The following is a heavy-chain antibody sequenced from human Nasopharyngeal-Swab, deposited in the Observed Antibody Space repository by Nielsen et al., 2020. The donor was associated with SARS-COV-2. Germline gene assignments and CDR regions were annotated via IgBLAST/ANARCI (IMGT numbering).Heavy chain of an antibody. CDR3: AKDGYYYDSSGYGMDV. D-gene: IGHD3-22*01. V-gene: IGHV3-23*03. Sequence: VRQAPGKGLEWVSVIYSGGSSTYYAGSVKGRFTISRDNSKNTLYLQMNSLRAEDTAVYYCAKDGYYYDSSGYGMDVWGQGTTVTVSS. CDR2: IYSGGSST. J-gene: IGHJ6*02.